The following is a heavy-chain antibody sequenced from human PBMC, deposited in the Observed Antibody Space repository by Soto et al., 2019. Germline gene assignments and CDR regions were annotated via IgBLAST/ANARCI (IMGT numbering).Heavy chain of an antibody. Sequence: QLQLQESGPGLVKPSETLSLTCTVSGGSISSSSYYWGWIRQPPGKGLEWIGSIYYSGSTYYNPSLKSRVTISVDTSKNQFSLKLSSVTAADTAVYYCARHRVVPAATSRSYYYYMDVWGKGTTVTVSS. CDR1: GGSISSSSYY. CDR2: IYYSGST. D-gene: IGHD2-2*01. V-gene: IGHV4-39*01. CDR3: ARHRVVPAATSRSYYYYMDV. J-gene: IGHJ6*03.